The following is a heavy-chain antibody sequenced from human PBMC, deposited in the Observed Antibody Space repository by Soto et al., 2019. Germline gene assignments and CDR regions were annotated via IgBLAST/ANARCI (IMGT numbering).Heavy chain of an antibody. CDR3: ARGSKDDFWSGYHYYYYYGMEV. J-gene: IGHJ6*02. V-gene: IGHV4-30-4*01. CDR1: VGSISSGDYY. D-gene: IGHD3-3*01. Sequence: SETLSLTCTVSVGSISSGDYYWIWIRQPPGKGGEWSGYIYYSGSTYYNPSLKSRVTISVDTSKNQFSLKLSSVPAAATAVYYCARGSKDDFWSGYHYYYYYGMEVWGQGTTVTVYS. CDR2: IYYSGST.